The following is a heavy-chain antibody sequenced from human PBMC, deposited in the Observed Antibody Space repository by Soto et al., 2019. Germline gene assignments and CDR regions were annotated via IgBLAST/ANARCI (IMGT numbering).Heavy chain of an antibody. CDR1: GFTFSSYG. CDR2: ISYDGSNK. D-gene: IGHD3-9*01. CDR3: AKGYFPLYYFDY. J-gene: IGHJ4*02. Sequence: QVQLVESGGGVVQPGRSLRLSCAASGFTFSSYGMHWVRQAPGKGLEWVAVISYDGSNKYYADSVKGRFTISRDNSKNTLYLQMNSLRAEDTAVYYCAKGYFPLYYFDYWGQGTLVTVSS. V-gene: IGHV3-30*18.